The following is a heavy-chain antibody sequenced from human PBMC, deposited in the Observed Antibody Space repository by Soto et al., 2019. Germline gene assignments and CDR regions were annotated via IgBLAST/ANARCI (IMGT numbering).Heavy chain of an antibody. CDR2: INPDGGST. CDR3: ARSPYGEFHFDY. D-gene: IGHD4-17*01. Sequence: QVHLVQSGAEVQKPGASVKVSCKTSGYAFTTYYMHWVRQAPGQGLEWMGIINPDGGSTNYAQKFQGRLTRTRDASTSTVYMELSSLRSGDTVVYFCARSPYGEFHFDYWGQGTLVPVSS. V-gene: IGHV1-46*03. J-gene: IGHJ4*02. CDR1: GYAFTTYY.